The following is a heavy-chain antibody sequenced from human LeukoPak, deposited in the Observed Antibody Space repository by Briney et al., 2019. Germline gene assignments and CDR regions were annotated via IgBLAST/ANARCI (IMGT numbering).Heavy chain of an antibody. CDR3: VRDRGYSNFDY. CDR2: MKEDGSEI. V-gene: IGHV3-7*01. CDR1: GFTFSNYW. Sequence: GGSLRLSCATSGFTFSNYWMSWVRQAPGKGLEWVANMKEDGSEINYVDSVKGRFTISRDNALDSLYLQMNSLRDEDTAVYYCVRDRGYSNFDYWGQGTLVTVSS. D-gene: IGHD4-11*01. J-gene: IGHJ4*02.